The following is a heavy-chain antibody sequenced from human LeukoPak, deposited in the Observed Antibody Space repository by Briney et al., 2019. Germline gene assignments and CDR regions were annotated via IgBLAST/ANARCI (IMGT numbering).Heavy chain of an antibody. D-gene: IGHD1-26*01. Sequence: GESPKISCKGFGYSFTCLWLGWVRPMPGEGVGWVGIIYPGDSDTRSSPSFQGQVTISADKSSSTAYLQWSSLKASDTAMYYCATQSGSYHYSFDNWGQGTLVTVSS. V-gene: IGHV5-51*01. CDR2: IYPGDSDT. CDR1: GYSFTCLW. J-gene: IGHJ4*02. CDR3: ATQSGSYHYSFDN.